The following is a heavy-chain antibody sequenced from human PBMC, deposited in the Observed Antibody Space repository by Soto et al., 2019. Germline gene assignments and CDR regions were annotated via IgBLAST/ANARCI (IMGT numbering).Heavy chain of an antibody. J-gene: IGHJ6*01. Sequence: QVQLVESGGGVVQPGRSLRLSCAASGFTFSSYGMHWVRQAPGKGLEWVAVIWYDGSNKYYADSVKGRFTISRDNSKNTLYLQMNSLRAEDTAVYYCARAFGYYGSGRWRYYYYGMDVW. CDR1: GFTFSSYG. D-gene: IGHD3-10*01. V-gene: IGHV3-33*01. CDR3: ARAFGYYGSGRWRYYYYGMDV. CDR2: IWYDGSNK.